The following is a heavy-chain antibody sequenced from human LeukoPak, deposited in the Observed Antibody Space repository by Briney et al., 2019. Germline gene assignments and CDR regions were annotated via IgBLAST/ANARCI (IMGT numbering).Heavy chain of an antibody. D-gene: IGHD2-21*02. J-gene: IGHJ4*02. CDR2: IWYEGSNK. CDR3: ARDGGGCRGGVCYFDY. Sequence: GGSLRLSCAASGFTFSSYGMHWVRQAPGKGLEWVAVIWYEGSNKYYADSVKGRFTISRDNSKNTLYLQMNSLRAEDTAVYYCARDGGGCRGGVCYFDYWGQGTLVTVSS. CDR1: GFTFSSYG. V-gene: IGHV3-33*01.